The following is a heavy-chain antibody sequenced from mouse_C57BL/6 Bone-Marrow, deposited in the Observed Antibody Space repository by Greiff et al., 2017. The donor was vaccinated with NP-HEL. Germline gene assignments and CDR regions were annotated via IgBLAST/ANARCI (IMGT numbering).Heavy chain of an antibody. D-gene: IGHD3-2*02. V-gene: IGHV1-15*01. CDR3: TSGNSSGYGY. Sequence: SGAELVRPGASVTLSCKASGYTFTDYEMHWVKQTPVHGLEWIGAIDPETGGTAYNQKFKGKAILTADKSSSTAYMELRSLTSEDSAVYYCTSGNSSGYGYWGQGTTLTVSS. CDR2: IDPETGGT. CDR1: GYTFTDYE. J-gene: IGHJ2*01.